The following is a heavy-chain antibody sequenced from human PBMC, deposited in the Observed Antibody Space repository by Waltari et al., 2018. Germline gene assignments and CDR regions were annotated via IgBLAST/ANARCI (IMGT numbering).Heavy chain of an antibody. Sequence: QVQLQESGPGLVKPSQTLSLTCTVSGGSISSGSYYWSWIRQPAGKGLEWIGRIYTSGSTNYNPSLKSRVTISVDTSKNQFSLKLSSVTAADTAVYYCARKGATTGAYYFDYWGQGTLVTVSS. CDR1: GGSISSGSYY. CDR3: ARKGATTGAYYFDY. V-gene: IGHV4-61*02. J-gene: IGHJ4*02. D-gene: IGHD1-26*01. CDR2: IYTSGST.